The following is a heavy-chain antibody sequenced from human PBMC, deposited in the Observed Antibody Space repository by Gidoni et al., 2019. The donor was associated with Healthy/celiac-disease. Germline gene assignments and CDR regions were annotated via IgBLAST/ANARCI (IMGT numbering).Heavy chain of an antibody. V-gene: IGHV3-13*04. CDR2: IGTAGDT. J-gene: IGHJ6*02. CDR1: GFTFSSYD. CDR3: ARGGVYCTNGVCFYYGMDV. Sequence: EVQLVESGGGLVQPGGSLRLSCAASGFTFSSYDMHWVRQATGKGLEWVSAIGTAGDTYYPGSVKGRFTISRENAKNSLYLQMNSLRAGDTAVYYCARGGVYCTNGVCFYYGMDVWGQGTTVTVSS. D-gene: IGHD2-8*01.